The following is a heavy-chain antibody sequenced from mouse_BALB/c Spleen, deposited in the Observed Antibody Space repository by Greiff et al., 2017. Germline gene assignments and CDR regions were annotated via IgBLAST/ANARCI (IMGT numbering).Heavy chain of an antibody. J-gene: IGHJ3*01. V-gene: IGHV2-2*02. CDR3: ARNWDDGYYQAWFAY. CDR2: IWSGGST. Sequence: VMLVESGPGLVQPSQSLSITCTVSGFSLTSYGVHWVRQSPGKGLEWLGVIWSGGSTDYNAAFISRLSISKDNSKSQVFFKMNSLQANDTAIYYCARNWDDGYYQAWFAYWGQGTLVTVSA. D-gene: IGHD2-3*01. CDR1: GFSLTSYG.